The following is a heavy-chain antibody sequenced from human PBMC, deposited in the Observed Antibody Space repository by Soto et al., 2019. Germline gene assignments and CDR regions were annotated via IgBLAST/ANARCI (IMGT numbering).Heavy chain of an antibody. CDR2: IYYSGST. V-gene: IGHV4-31*03. D-gene: IGHD6-13*01. Sequence: PSETLSLTCTVSGGSISSGGYYWSWIRQHPGKGLEWIGYIYYSGSTYYNPSLKSRVTISVDTSKNQFSLKLSSVTAADTAVYYCARGSDSWYNLAYGMDVWGQGTTVTVSS. CDR3: ARGSDSWYNLAYGMDV. J-gene: IGHJ6*02. CDR1: GGSISSGGYY.